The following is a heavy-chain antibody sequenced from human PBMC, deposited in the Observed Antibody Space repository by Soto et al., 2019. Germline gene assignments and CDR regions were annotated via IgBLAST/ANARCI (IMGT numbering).Heavy chain of an antibody. D-gene: IGHD3-22*01. CDR2: IWNDGSNK. CDR3: ARDVYYDSSGYFDY. Sequence: GGSLRLSCAASGFTFSIYGMHWVRQAPGKGLEWVAVIWNDGSNKYYADSVKGRFTISRDNSKNTLYLQMNSLRAEDTAVYYCARDVYYDSSGYFDYWGQGTLVTVSS. V-gene: IGHV3-33*01. J-gene: IGHJ4*02. CDR1: GFTFSIYG.